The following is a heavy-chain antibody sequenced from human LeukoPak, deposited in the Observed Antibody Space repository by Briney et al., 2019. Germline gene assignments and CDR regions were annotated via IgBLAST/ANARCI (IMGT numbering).Heavy chain of an antibody. CDR3: ARDPAYYDSSGYYRDY. CDR1: GGTLSSYA. Sequence: SVKVSCKASGGTLSSYAISWVRQAPGQGLEWMGGIIPIFGTANYAQKFQGRVTITTDESTSTAYMELSSLRSEDTAVYYCARDPAYYDSSGYYRDYWGQGTLVTVSS. D-gene: IGHD3-22*01. J-gene: IGHJ4*02. CDR2: IIPIFGTA. V-gene: IGHV1-69*05.